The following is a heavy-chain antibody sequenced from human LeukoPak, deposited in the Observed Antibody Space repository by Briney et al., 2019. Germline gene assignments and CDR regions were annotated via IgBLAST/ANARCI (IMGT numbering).Heavy chain of an antibody. CDR2: IRSKAYGGTT. CDR1: GFTFGDYA. V-gene: IGHV3-49*03. Sequence: GGSLRLSCTASGFTFGDYAMSWFRQAPGKGLEWVGFIRSKAYGGTTEYAASVKGRFTISRDDSKSIAYLQMNSLKTEDTAVYYCTRAVVPAAMGPLSVFDYWGQGTLVTVSS. CDR3: TRAVVPAAMGPLSVFDY. D-gene: IGHD2-2*01. J-gene: IGHJ4*02.